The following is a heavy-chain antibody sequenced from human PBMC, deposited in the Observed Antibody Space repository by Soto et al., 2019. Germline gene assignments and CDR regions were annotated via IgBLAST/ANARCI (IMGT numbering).Heavy chain of an antibody. D-gene: IGHD1-26*01. CDR1: GITFSSYD. CDR3: AKTRGNSGMPEASRAYFDL. CDR2: ISYDGSDK. V-gene: IGHV3-30*18. Sequence: GGSLRLSCAGSGITFSSYDMHWVRQAPGKGLEWVAVISYDGSDKYYADSVKGRFTISRDNSKNTLYLQMSSLRAEDTAVYYCAKTRGNSGMPEASRAYFDLWGRGTVVTVSS. J-gene: IGHJ2*01.